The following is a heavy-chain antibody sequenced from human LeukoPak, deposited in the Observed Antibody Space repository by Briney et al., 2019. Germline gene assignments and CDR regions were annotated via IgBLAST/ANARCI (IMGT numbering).Heavy chain of an antibody. CDR3: ARRSVPAAIGSWFDP. CDR1: GFTFSSYG. J-gene: IGHJ5*02. D-gene: IGHD2-2*02. Sequence: GSLRLSCAASGFTFSSYGMHWVRQAPGKGLEWVAVISYDGSNKYYTDSVKGRFTISRDNSKNTLYLQMNSLRAEDTAVYYCARRSVPAAIGSWFDPWGQGTLVTVSS. CDR2: ISYDGSNK. V-gene: IGHV3-30*03.